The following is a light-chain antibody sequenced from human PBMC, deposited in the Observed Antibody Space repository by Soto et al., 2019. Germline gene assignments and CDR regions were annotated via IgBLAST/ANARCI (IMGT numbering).Light chain of an antibody. J-gene: IGLJ2*01. CDR3: SRYTRISGV. CDR2: DVS. CDR1: SSDVGGFHS. V-gene: IGLV2-14*01. Sequence: QSALTQPASVSGSPGQSITISCTGTSSDVGGFHSVSWYQQHPGKAPKLIIYDVSNRPSGVSNRFSGSKSGNTASLTISGLQAEDEADYYCSRYTRISGVFGGGTKLTVL.